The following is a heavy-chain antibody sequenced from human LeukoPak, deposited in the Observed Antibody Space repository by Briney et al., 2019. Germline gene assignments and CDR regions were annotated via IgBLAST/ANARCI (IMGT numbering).Heavy chain of an antibody. CDR1: GYTFTGYY. D-gene: IGHD5-24*01. CDR3: ARDRYGDGFAHLDY. J-gene: IGHJ4*02. Sequence: ASVKVSCKASGYTFTGYYMHWVRQAPGQGLEWMGWIGPNSGGTNYAQNFQGRVTMTRDTSVSTAYMDLSRLTSDDTAVYYCARDRYGDGFAHLDYWGQGALVTVSS. CDR2: IGPNSGGT. V-gene: IGHV1-2*02.